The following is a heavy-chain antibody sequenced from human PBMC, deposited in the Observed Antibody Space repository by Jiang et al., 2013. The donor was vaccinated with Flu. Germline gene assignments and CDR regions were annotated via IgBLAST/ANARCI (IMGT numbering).Heavy chain of an antibody. CDR2: IYTSGTH. V-gene: IGHV4-4*07. CDR1: GSISSYY. D-gene: IGHD1-26*01. CDR3: ARGASGSYVGGLNAFDI. Sequence: GSISSYYWSWIRQPAGKGLEWIGRIYTSGTHRTTTPYPSKSRVTMSVDTSKNQFSLKLNSVTAADTAVYYCARGASGSYVGGLNAFDIWGQGTMVTVSS. J-gene: IGHJ3*02.